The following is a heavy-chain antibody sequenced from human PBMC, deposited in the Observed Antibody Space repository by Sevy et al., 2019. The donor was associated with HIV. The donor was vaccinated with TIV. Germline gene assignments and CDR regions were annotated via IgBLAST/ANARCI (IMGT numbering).Heavy chain of an antibody. CDR3: TTYPRFGGNYYMDV. CDR2: IKSKSDGGTR. Sequence: GGSLRLSCAASGFTFSNAWMSWVRQGPGKGLEWVGRIKSKSDGGTREYAAPVKGRFTISSDDSKNTLYLQVNSLETEDTALYYCTTYPRFGGNYYMDVWGKGTTVTVSS. J-gene: IGHJ6*03. D-gene: IGHD3-10*01. CDR1: GFTFSNAW. V-gene: IGHV3-15*01.